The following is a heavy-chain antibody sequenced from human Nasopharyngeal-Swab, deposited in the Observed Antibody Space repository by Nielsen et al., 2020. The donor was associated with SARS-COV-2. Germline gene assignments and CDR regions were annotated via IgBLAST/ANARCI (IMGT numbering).Heavy chain of an antibody. Sequence: WIRQPPGKRLEWVSSISSSSSYIYYADSVKGRFTISRDNAKNSLYLQMNSLRAEDTAVYYCARGGGSYPYWGQGTLVTVSS. D-gene: IGHD1-26*01. J-gene: IGHJ4*02. V-gene: IGHV3-21*01. CDR3: ARGGGSYPY. CDR2: ISSSSSYI.